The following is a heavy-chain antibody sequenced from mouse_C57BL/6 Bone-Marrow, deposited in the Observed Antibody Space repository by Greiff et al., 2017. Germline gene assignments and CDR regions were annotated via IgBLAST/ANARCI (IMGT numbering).Heavy chain of an antibody. CDR1: GYTFTSYW. CDR2: IYPSDSET. Sequence: VKLQQPGAELVRPGSSVKLSCKASGYTFTSYWMDWVKQRPGQGLEWIGNIYPSDSETHYNQKFKDKATLTVDKSSSTAYMQLSSLTSEDSAVYYCARGETAQATFDYWGQGTTLTVSS. D-gene: IGHD3-2*02. V-gene: IGHV1-61*01. J-gene: IGHJ2*01. CDR3: ARGETAQATFDY.